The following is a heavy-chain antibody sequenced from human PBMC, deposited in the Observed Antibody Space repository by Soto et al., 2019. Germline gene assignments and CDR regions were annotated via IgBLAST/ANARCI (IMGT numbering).Heavy chain of an antibody. CDR3: AGDRSPGSYWDTVDY. D-gene: IGHD2-8*02. CDR1: GYTFPSYG. V-gene: IGHV1-18*01. CDR2: ISAYNGHT. Sequence: QVQLVQSGAEVKKPGASVKVSCKASGYTFPSYGIRWVRQAPGQGLEWMGWISAYNGHTNYAQQLQGRVTMTTDTATSTADMELRSLRSDDTAVYYGAGDRSPGSYWDTVDYWGQGTLVTVSS. J-gene: IGHJ4*02.